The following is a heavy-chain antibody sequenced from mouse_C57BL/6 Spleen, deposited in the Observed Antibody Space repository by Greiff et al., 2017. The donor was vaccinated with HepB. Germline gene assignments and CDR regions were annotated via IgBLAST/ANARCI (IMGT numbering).Heavy chain of an antibody. CDR3: TRVGSSGYGMDY. CDR1: GFTFSSYA. D-gene: IGHD3-2*02. J-gene: IGHJ4*01. V-gene: IGHV5-9-1*02. CDR2: ISSGGDYI. Sequence: EVQLVESGEGLVKPGGSLKLSCAASGFTFSSYAMSWVRQTPEKRLEWVAYISSGGDYIYYADTVKGRYTISRDNARNTLYLQMSSLKSEDTAMYYCTRVGSSGYGMDYWGQGTSVTVSS.